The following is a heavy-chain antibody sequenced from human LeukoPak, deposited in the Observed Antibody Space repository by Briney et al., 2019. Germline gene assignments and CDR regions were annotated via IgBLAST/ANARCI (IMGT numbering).Heavy chain of an antibody. CDR1: GFNFGSYA. V-gene: IGHV3-30*03. Sequence: GGSLRLSCAASGFNFGSYAMDWVRQAPGKGLEWVGDISYDGGYQSYAVSVRGRFAISRDNSKNTLFLQMNSLRPEDAAVYYCATESSLSNWGHGTLVTVSS. J-gene: IGHJ4*01. CDR3: ATESSLSN. CDR2: ISYDGGYQ. D-gene: IGHD3-16*02.